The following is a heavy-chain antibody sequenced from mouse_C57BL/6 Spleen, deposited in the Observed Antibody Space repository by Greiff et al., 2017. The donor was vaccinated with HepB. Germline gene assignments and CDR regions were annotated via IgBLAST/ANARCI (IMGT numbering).Heavy chain of an antibody. CDR3: ARWLLLGYFDV. D-gene: IGHD2-3*01. CDR1: GYSITSGYY. V-gene: IGHV3-6*01. CDR2: ISYDGSN. Sequence: EVKVEESGPGLVKPSQSLSLTCSVTGYSITSGYYWNWIRQFPGNKLEWMGYISYDGSNNYNPSLKNRISITRDTSKNQFFLKLNSVTTEDTATYYCARWLLLGYFDVWGTGTTVTVSS. J-gene: IGHJ1*03.